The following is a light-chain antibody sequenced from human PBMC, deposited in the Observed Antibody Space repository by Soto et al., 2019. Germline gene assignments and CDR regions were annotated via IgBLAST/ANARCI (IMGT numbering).Light chain of an antibody. Sequence: EIVMTQSPGTLSVSPGERATLSFRASQSVSSSYLAWYQQKPGQAPRLLIYGASSRATGIPDRFSGSGSGTDFTLTISRLEPEDFAVYYCQQYGSSPRTFGQGTKVDIK. V-gene: IGKV3-20*01. J-gene: IGKJ1*01. CDR3: QQYGSSPRT. CDR1: QSVSSSY. CDR2: GAS.